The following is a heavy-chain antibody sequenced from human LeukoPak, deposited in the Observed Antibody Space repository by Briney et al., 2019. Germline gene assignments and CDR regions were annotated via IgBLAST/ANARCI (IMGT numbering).Heavy chain of an antibody. CDR2: ISSSSSYI. J-gene: IGHJ3*02. CDR1: GFTFSDYY. CDR3: ARDGSSSCGI. V-gene: IGHV3-21*01. D-gene: IGHD6-13*01. Sequence: GSLRLSCAASGFTFSDYYMNWIRQAPGKGLEWVSSISSSSSYIYYADSVKGRFTISRDNAKNSLYLQMNSLRAEDTAVYYCARDGSSSCGIWGQGTMVTVSS.